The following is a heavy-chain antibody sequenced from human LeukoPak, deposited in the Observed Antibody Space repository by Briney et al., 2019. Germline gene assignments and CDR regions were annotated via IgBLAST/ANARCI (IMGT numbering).Heavy chain of an antibody. CDR1: GFSLSTSGVG. CDR2: IYWDDDK. Sequence: SGPTLVKPTQTLTLTCTFSGFSLSTSGVGVGWIRQPPGKALERLALIYWDDDKRYSPSLKSRLTITKDTSKNQVVLTMTNMDPVDTATYYCAHIVDTAMVMDYWGQGTLVTVSS. D-gene: IGHD5-18*01. CDR3: AHIVDTAMVMDY. J-gene: IGHJ4*02. V-gene: IGHV2-5*02.